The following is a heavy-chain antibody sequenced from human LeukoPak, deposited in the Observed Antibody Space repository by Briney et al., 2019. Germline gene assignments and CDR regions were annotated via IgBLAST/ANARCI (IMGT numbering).Heavy chain of an antibody. Sequence: GGSLRLSCVASGFTFSSHGMHWVRQAPGKGLEWVAFIRYDGSNKYYADSVKGRFTISRDNSKNTLYLQMNSLRAEDTAVYYCAKDYGTLFDYWGQGTLVTVSS. CDR3: AKDYGTLFDY. D-gene: IGHD1-1*01. CDR1: GFTFSSHG. CDR2: IRYDGSNK. J-gene: IGHJ4*02. V-gene: IGHV3-30*02.